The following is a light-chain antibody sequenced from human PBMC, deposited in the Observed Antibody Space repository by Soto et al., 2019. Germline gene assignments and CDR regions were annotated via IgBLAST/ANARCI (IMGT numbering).Light chain of an antibody. V-gene: IGKV1-39*01. Sequence: DIQMTQSLSSLSASVGDTVNITCRASQSISNSLSWYQQKPGKAPKFLIYVASTLQRGVPSRFSGSGSGTDFTHTISSLQPEDVATYYCQQTFSPPYTFGQGTKLEIK. CDR3: QQTFSPPYT. CDR2: VAS. CDR1: QSISNS. J-gene: IGKJ2*01.